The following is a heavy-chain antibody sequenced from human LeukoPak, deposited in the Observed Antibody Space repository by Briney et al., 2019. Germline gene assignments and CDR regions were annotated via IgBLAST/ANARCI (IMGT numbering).Heavy chain of an antibody. CDR2: ISGSGGST. CDR1: GFTFSSYA. D-gene: IGHD4-17*01. J-gene: IGHJ4*02. Sequence: SGGSLRLSCAASGFTFSSYAMSWVRQAPGKGLEWVSAISGSGGSTYYADSVKGRFTISRDNSKNTLYLQMNSLRAEDTAVYYCAKDRKRHIGYGDYGVNFDYWGQGTLVTVSS. V-gene: IGHV3-23*01. CDR3: AKDRKRHIGYGDYGVNFDY.